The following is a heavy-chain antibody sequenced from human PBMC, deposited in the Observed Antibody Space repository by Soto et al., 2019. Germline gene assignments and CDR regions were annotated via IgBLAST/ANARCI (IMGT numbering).Heavy chain of an antibody. CDR3: ARDQSQGQMLLPYFDY. CDR2: ISSGSHYI. V-gene: IGHV3-21*02. Sequence: VQLVESGGGLVKPGGSLRLSCAASGFNFPGYSMNWVRQAPGKGLEWVASISSGSHYIYYADSLRGRFTISRDNARDSLYLQMNSLRAGDTAVYFCARDQSQGQMLLPYFDYWGQGTLVTVSS. D-gene: IGHD3-22*01. CDR1: GFNFPGYS. J-gene: IGHJ4*02.